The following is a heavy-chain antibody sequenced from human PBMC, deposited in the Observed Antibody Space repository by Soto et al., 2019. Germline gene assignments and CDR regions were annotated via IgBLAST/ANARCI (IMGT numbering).Heavy chain of an antibody. CDR1: GYSFTNYW. J-gene: IGHJ6*02. CDR2: IDPSDSYT. V-gene: IGHV5-10-1*01. Sequence: PGESLKISCKGSGYSFTNYWISWVRQMPGKGLEWMGRIDPSDSYTNYSPSFQGHVTISTDKSINTAYLQWSSLKASDTAMYYCARYCSSPSCYAPYGMDVWGQATTVTVS. D-gene: IGHD2-2*01. CDR3: ARYCSSPSCYAPYGMDV.